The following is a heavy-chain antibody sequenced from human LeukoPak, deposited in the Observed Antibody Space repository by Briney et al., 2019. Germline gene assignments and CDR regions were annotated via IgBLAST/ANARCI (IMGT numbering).Heavy chain of an antibody. Sequence: GASVKVPCKASGYTFTSYYMHWVRQAPGQGLEWMGIINPSGGSTTYAQKFQGRVIMTSDTSTSTVYLELRSLRSDDTAVCYCARDSPVSGSSWYRSTFDYWGQGTLVTVSS. V-gene: IGHV1-46*01. D-gene: IGHD6-13*01. CDR3: ARDSPVSGSSWYRSTFDY. CDR2: INPSGGST. CDR1: GYTFTSYY. J-gene: IGHJ4*02.